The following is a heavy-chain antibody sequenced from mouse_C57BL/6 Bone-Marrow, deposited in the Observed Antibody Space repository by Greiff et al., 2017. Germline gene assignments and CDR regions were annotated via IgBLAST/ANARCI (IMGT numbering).Heavy chain of an antibody. D-gene: IGHD1-1*01. CDR2: IYPGSGST. CDR3: ARKSYYYGSTNPGDY. Sequence: QVQLQQSGAELVKPGASVKMSCKASGYTFTSYWITWVKQRPGQGLEWIGDIYPGSGSTNYNEKFKSKATLTVDTSSSTAYMQLSSLTSEDSAVYYCARKSYYYGSTNPGDYWGQGTSVTVSS. J-gene: IGHJ4*01. V-gene: IGHV1-55*01. CDR1: GYTFTSYW.